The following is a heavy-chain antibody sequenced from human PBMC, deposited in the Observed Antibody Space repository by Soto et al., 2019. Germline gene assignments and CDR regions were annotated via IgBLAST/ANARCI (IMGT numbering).Heavy chain of an antibody. J-gene: IGHJ3*02. V-gene: IGHV3-21*01. CDR2: ISSSSSYI. CDR3: ARGLHVWSGWYLGDAFDI. Sequence: GGSLRLSCAASGFTFSSYSMNWVRQAPGKGLEWVSSISSSSSYIYYADSVKGRFTISRDNAKNSLYLQMNSLRAEDTAVYYCARGLHVWSGWYLGDAFDIWGQGTMVTVSS. D-gene: IGHD6-19*01. CDR1: GFTFSSYS.